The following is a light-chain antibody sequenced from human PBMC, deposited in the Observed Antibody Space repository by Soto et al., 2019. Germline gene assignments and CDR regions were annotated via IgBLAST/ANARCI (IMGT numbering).Light chain of an antibody. CDR2: EVS. CDR3: SLYSSNGSLI. J-gene: IGLJ1*01. CDR1: SSDVGSYNY. Sequence: QSALTQPASVSGSPGQSITISCTGTSSDVGSYNYVSWYQQHPGKAPKLMIYEVSDRPSGISSRFSGSKSGNTASLTISGLQAEDETDYFCSLYSSNGSLIFGPGTKVTVL. V-gene: IGLV2-14*01.